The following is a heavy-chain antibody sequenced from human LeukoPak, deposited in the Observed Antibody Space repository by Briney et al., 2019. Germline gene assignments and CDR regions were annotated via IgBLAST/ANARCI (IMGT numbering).Heavy chain of an antibody. V-gene: IGHV3-11*05. CDR3: ARAGKNYDSRNYFDY. J-gene: IGHJ4*02. Sequence: GGSLRLSCAASGFTFSDYYMSWIRQAPGKGLEWVSYISSGSGYTNYADSVKGRFTISRDNAKNSLYLRMNSLRAEDTAVYYCARAGKNYDSRNYFDYWGQGTLVTVSS. CDR1: GFTFSDYY. CDR2: ISSGSGYT. D-gene: IGHD3-22*01.